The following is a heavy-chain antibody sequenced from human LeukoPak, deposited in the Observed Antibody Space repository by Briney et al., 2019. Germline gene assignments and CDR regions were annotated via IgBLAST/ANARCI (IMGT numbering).Heavy chain of an antibody. CDR2: IYYSGST. CDR3: ARDCSSTSCLDY. D-gene: IGHD2-2*01. V-gene: IGHV4-59*08. J-gene: IGHJ4*02. CDR1: GGSISSYY. Sequence: PSEILSLTCTVSGGSISSYYWSWIRQPPGKGLEWIGYIYYSGSTNYNPSLKSRVTISVDTSKNQFSLKLSSVTAADTAVYYCARDCSSTSCLDYWGQGTLVTVSS.